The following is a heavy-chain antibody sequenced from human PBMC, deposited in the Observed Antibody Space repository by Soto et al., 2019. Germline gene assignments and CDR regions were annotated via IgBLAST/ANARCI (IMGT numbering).Heavy chain of an antibody. CDR1: GLTFRKYG. CDR3: ARDQLYYNDISGRPLNAFDV. V-gene: IGHV3-48*01. J-gene: IGHJ3*01. D-gene: IGHD3-22*01. CDR2: IGIGSSTK. Sequence: PGGSLRLSCAASGLTFRKYGMNWVRQAPGKGLEWVSYIGIGSSTKYYADSVKGRFTISRDNAKNSLYLQMNSLRAEDTAVYYCARDQLYYNDISGRPLNAFDVWGQGTMVTVS.